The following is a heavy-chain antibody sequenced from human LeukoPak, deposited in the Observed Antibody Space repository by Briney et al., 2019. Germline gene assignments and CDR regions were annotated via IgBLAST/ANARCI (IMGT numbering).Heavy chain of an antibody. CDR3: ARVVNYYDSSGYRNWFDP. CDR2: IYSGGST. V-gene: IGHV3-53*01. Sequence: LSGGSLRLSCAASGFTFSTYWMSWVRQAPGKGLEWVSVIYSGGSTYYADSVKGRFTISRDNSKNTLYLQMNSLRAEDTAVYYCARVVNYYDSSGYRNWFDPWGQGTLVTVSS. J-gene: IGHJ5*02. D-gene: IGHD3-22*01. CDR1: GFTFSTYW.